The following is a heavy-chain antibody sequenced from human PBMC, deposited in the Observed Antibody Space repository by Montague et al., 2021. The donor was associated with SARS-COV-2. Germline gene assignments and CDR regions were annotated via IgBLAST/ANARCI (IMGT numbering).Heavy chain of an antibody. CDR2: IYYSGST. D-gene: IGHD3-22*01. V-gene: IGHV4-39*01. J-gene: IGHJ3*02. CDR1: GGSISSSSYH. Sequence: SETLSLTCTVSGGSISSSSYHWGWIRQPPGKGLEWIGSIYYSGSTYYNPSLEGRVTISVDTSKNQFSLKLCSVTAADTAVYYCASPTYYYDSSGSDAFDIWGQGTMVTVSS. CDR3: ASPTYYYDSSGSDAFDI.